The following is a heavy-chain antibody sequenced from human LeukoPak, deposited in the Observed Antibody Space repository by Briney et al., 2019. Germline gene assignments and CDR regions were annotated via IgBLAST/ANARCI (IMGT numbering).Heavy chain of an antibody. CDR1: DGSISRSSHY. V-gene: IGHV4-39*07. Sequence: PSETLSPTCTVSDGSISRSSHYWGWIRQPPGKGLEWIGNIYYSGNTYYNPSLKSRVTLSVDTSKNQFSLKLTSVTAADTALYFCADYSSLDAFEIWGRGTVVTVSS. D-gene: IGHD2-21*01. CDR3: ADYSSLDAFEI. CDR2: IYYSGNT. J-gene: IGHJ3*02.